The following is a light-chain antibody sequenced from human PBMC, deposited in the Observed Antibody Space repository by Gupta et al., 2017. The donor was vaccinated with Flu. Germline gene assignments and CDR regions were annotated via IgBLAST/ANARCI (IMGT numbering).Light chain of an antibody. CDR2: LGS. Sequence: VLTRSFLSLPVPPGEPASISCRSSQSLLHSNGYNYLDWYLQKPGQSPQLLIYLGSNRASGVPDRFSGSGSGTDFTLKISRVEAEDVGVYYCMQALQTPRTFGQGTKVEIK. CDR3: MQALQTPRT. J-gene: IGKJ1*01. CDR1: QSLLHSNGYNY. V-gene: IGKV2-28*01.